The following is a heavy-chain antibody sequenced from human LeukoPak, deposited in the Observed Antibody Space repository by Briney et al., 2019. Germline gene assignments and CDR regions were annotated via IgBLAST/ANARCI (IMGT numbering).Heavy chain of an antibody. Sequence: GGSLRLSCAASGFTFSSYAMHWVRQAPGKGLEWVAVISYDGSNKYYADSVKGRFTISRDNSKNTLYLQMNSLRAEDTAVYYCARDFSDNRGSFDYWGQGTLVTVSS. CDR2: ISYDGSNK. V-gene: IGHV3-30-3*01. CDR3: ARDFSDNRGSFDY. D-gene: IGHD1-1*01. CDR1: GFTFSSYA. J-gene: IGHJ4*02.